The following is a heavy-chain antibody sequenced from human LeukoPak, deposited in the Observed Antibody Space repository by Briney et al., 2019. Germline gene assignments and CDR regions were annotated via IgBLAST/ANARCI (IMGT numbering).Heavy chain of an antibody. V-gene: IGHV4-4*07. CDR1: GGSLNSYY. Sequence: SETLSLTCTVSGGSLNSYYWSWIRRPAGKGLEWIGRIYSSGSTNFNPFLKSRVTMSLDTSKNQLSLKLTSVTAADTAVYFCARQASGYSYGYTDSWGQGTLVTVSS. J-gene: IGHJ5*01. D-gene: IGHD5-18*01. CDR3: ARQASGYSYGYTDS. CDR2: IYSSGST.